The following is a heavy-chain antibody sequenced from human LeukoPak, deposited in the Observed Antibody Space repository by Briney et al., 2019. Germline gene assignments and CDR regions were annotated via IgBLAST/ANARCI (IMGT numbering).Heavy chain of an antibody. J-gene: IGHJ5*02. CDR1: GGSFSGYY. V-gene: IGHV4-34*01. CDR2: INHSGST. Sequence: PSETLSLTCAVYGGSFSGYYWSWIRQPPGKGLEWSGEINHSGSTNYNPSLKSRVTISVDTSKNQFSLKLSSVTAADTAVYYCARGNYYVWGSYRYGFDPWGQGTLVTVSS. CDR3: ARGNYYVWGSYRYGFDP. D-gene: IGHD3-16*02.